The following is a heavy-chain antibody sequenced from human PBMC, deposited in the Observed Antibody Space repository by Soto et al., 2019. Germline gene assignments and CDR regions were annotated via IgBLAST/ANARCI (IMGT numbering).Heavy chain of an antibody. CDR3: ASSRRSRITMVREVDINYGMDV. D-gene: IGHD3-10*01. CDR2: IYSGGST. CDR1: RFTVSSNY. V-gene: IGHV3-53*01. J-gene: IGHJ6*02. Sequence: GGSLRLSCAASRFTVSSNYMSWVRQAPGKGLEWVSVIYSGGSTYYADSVKGRFTISRDNSKNTLYLQMNSLRAEDTAVYYCASSRRSRITMVREVDINYGMDVWGQGTTVTVSS.